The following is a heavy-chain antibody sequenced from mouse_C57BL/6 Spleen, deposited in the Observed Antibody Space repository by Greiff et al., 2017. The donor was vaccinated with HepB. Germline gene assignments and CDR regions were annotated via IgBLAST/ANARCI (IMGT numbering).Heavy chain of an antibody. CDR2: ISDGGSYT. Sequence: EVQRVESGGGLVKPGGSLKLSCAASGFTFSSYAMSWVRQTPEKRLEWVATISDGGSYTYYPDNVKGRFTISRDNAKNNLYLQMSHLKSEDTAMYYCARDGYYVETYWGQGTLVTVSA. J-gene: IGHJ3*01. CDR3: ARDGYYVETY. V-gene: IGHV5-4*01. D-gene: IGHD2-3*01. CDR1: GFTFSSYA.